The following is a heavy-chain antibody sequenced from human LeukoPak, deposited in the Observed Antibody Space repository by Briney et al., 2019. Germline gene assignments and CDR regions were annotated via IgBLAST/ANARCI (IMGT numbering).Heavy chain of an antibody. CDR2: INPNSGGT. Sequence: ASVKVSCKASGYTFTSYGISWVRQAPGQGLEWMGWINPNSGGTNYAQKFQGRVTMTRDTSISTAYMELSRLRSDDTAVYYCARDPFAMIVVVSGMDVWGQGTTVTVSS. CDR1: GYTFTSYG. CDR3: ARDPFAMIVVVSGMDV. J-gene: IGHJ6*02. D-gene: IGHD3-22*01. V-gene: IGHV1-2*02.